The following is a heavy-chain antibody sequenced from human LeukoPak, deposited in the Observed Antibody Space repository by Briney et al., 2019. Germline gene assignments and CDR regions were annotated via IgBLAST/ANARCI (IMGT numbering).Heavy chain of an antibody. Sequence: GGSLRLSCAASGFTFSSYEMNWVRQAPGKGLEWVSYISSSGSTIYYADSVKGRFTIPRDNAKNSLYLQMNSLRAEDTAVYYCARGLRYFDWLDWDYWGQGTLVTVSS. CDR3: ARGLRYFDWLDWDY. CDR2: ISSSGSTI. V-gene: IGHV3-48*03. D-gene: IGHD3-9*01. CDR1: GFTFSSYE. J-gene: IGHJ4*02.